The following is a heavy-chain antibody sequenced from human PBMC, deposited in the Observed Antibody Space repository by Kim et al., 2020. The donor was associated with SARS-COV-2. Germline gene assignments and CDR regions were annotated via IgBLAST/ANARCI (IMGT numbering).Heavy chain of an antibody. V-gene: IGHV3-30-3*01. CDR1: GFTFSSYA. CDR2: ISYDGSNK. Sequence: GGSLRLSCAASGFTFSSYAMHWVRQAPGKGLEWVAVISYDGSNKYYADSVKGRFTISRDNSKNTLYLQMNSLRAEYTAVYYCARDDKSTNSGVFDIWGQGTMATVSS. J-gene: IGHJ3*02. D-gene: IGHD2-2*01. CDR3: ARDDKSTNSGVFDI.